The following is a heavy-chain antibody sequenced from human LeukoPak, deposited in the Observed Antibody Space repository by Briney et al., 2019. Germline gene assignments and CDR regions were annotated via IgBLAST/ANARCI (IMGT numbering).Heavy chain of an antibody. Sequence: SETLSLTCAVSGYSISSGYYWGWIRQPPGKGLEWIGSIYHSGSTYYNPSLKSRVTISVDTSKNQFSLQLSSVTAADTAVYYCARQDGSYNAFDIWGQGTMVTVSS. D-gene: IGHD5-24*01. V-gene: IGHV4-38-2*01. CDR2: IYHSGST. CDR3: ARQDGSYNAFDI. CDR1: GYSISSGYY. J-gene: IGHJ3*02.